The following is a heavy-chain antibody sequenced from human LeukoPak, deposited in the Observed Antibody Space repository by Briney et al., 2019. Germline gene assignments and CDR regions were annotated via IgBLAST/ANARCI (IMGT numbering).Heavy chain of an antibody. V-gene: IGHV1-2*02. D-gene: IGHD3-3*01. CDR3: AREHDFWSGYFDY. CDR2: INPNSGGT. Sequence: ASVKVSCKASGYTFTGYYMHWVRQAPGQGLEWMGWINPNSGGTNYAQKFQGRVTMTRDTSISTAYMELSRLRSDDTAVYYCAREHDFWSGYFDYWGQGTLVTVSS. J-gene: IGHJ4*02. CDR1: GYTFTGYY.